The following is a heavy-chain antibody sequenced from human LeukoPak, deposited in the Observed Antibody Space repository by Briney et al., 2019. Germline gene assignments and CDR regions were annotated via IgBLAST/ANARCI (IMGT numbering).Heavy chain of an antibody. CDR2: ISYDGSNK. CDR1: GFTFSSYG. V-gene: IGHV3-30*18. J-gene: IGHJ4*02. CDR3: AKGSRRPADY. Sequence: ETGGSLRLSCAASGFTFSSYGMPWVRQAPGKGLEWVAVISYDGSNKYYADSVKGRFTISRDNSKNTLYLQMNSLRAEDTAVYYCAKGSRRPADYWGQGTLVTVSS. D-gene: IGHD1-1*01.